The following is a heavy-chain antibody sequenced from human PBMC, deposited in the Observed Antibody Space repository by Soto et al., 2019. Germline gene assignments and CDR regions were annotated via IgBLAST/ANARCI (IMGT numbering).Heavy chain of an antibody. J-gene: IGHJ4*02. CDR2: ISYDGNKK. D-gene: IGHD2-15*01. V-gene: IGHV3-30-3*01. CDR3: ARDLLGYCSGGSCYWLIY. CDR1: GFTFSSYA. Sequence: GGSLRLSCAASGFTFSSYAMHWVRQAPGKGLEWVAIISYDGNKKYYADSVKGRFTISRDNSKNTLSLQMNSLRAEDTAVYYCARDLLGYCSGGSCYWLIYWGQGTLVTVSS.